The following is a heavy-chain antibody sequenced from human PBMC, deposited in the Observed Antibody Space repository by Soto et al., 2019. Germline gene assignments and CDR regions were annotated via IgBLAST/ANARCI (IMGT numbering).Heavy chain of an antibody. D-gene: IGHD1-1*01. CDR2: FDPEDGKT. CDR3: GARGTRCLQSPCDY. J-gene: IGHJ4*02. CDR1: GYTLTELS. V-gene: IGHV1-24*01. Sequence: QVHLIQSGAEVKKPGASVKVSCKVSGYTLTELSMHWVRQAPGKGLEWMGGFDPEDGKTTSAQKFQGRVTVTEDTSTDTAYMELGSLRSEDTAVYYGGARGTRCLQSPCDYWGQGTLVTVPS.